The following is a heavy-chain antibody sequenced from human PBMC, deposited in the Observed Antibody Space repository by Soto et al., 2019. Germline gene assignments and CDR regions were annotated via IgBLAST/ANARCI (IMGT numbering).Heavy chain of an antibody. D-gene: IGHD3-22*01. CDR2: ISGSGGST. J-gene: IGHJ3*02. Sequence: GGSLRLSCAASGFTFSSYAMSWVRQAPGKGLEWVSAISGSGGSTYYADSVKGRFTISRDNSKNTLYLQMNSLRAEDTAVDYCAKPLGGYYDSSGLRDGQALDIWGQGTMVTVSS. CDR1: GFTFSSYA. CDR3: AKPLGGYYDSSGLRDGQALDI. V-gene: IGHV3-23*01.